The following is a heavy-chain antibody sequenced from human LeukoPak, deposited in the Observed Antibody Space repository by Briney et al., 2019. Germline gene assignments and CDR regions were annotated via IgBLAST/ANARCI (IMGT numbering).Heavy chain of an antibody. J-gene: IGHJ2*01. CDR3: AKATENPFGEWYFDL. D-gene: IGHD3-10*01. Sequence: PGGSLRLSCAASGFTFDDYAMHWVRHAPGKGLEWVSGISWNSGSIGYADSVKGRFTISRDNAKNSLYLQMNSLRAEDTALYYCAKATENPFGEWYFDLWGRGTLVTVSS. CDR2: ISWNSGSI. V-gene: IGHV3-9*01. CDR1: GFTFDDYA.